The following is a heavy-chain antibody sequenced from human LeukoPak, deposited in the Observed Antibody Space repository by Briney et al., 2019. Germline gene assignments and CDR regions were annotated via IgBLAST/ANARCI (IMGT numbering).Heavy chain of an antibody. CDR1: GFPFSSYA. D-gene: IGHD3-22*01. CDR2: VSGSGGTT. J-gene: IGHJ4*02. V-gene: IGHV3-23*01. CDR3: AKSDYYDSSGHPSSFEY. Sequence: PGGSLRLSCAASGFPFSSYAMSWVRQAPGKGLERVSAVSGSGGTTYYADSVKGRFTISRDNSKNTLYLQMNSLRAEDTAMYYCAKSDYYDSSGHPSSFEYWGQGTLVTVSS.